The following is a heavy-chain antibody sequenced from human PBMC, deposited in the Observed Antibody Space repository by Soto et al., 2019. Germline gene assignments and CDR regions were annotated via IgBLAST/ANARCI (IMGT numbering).Heavy chain of an antibody. J-gene: IGHJ4*02. V-gene: IGHV3-23*01. Sequence: EVQLLESGGGLVQPGGSLRLSCAASGFTFSSYAMSWVRQAPGKGLEWVSAISGSGGSTYYADSVKGRFTISRDNSKNTLVLQMTSGRAEDTAVYYCAKGGGAYCSSTSCLFSYWGQGTLVTVSS. CDR3: AKGGGAYCSSTSCLFSY. CDR1: GFTFSSYA. CDR2: ISGSGGST. D-gene: IGHD2-2*01.